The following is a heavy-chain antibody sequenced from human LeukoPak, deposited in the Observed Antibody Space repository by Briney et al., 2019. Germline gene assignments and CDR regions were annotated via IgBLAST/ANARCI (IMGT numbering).Heavy chain of an antibody. CDR1: GFTFSNYA. D-gene: IGHD6-19*01. J-gene: IGHJ4*02. Sequence: GGSLRLSCAASGFTFSNYAMSWVRQAPGKGLEWVSGICGSGGDTYYADSVKGRFTISRDNAKNSLYLQMNSLRAEDTAVYYCARPIAVAGPVDYWGQGTLVTVSS. CDR3: ARPIAVAGPVDY. CDR2: ICGSGGDT. V-gene: IGHV3-23*01.